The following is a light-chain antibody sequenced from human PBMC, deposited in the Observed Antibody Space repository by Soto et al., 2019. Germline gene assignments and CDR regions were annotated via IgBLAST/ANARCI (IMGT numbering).Light chain of an antibody. Sequence: QSALTRPPSASGSPGQSVTISCTGTSNDIGGYNYVSWYQQHPGKAPKLMIYEVNKRPSGVPDRFSGSKSGNTASLTVSGLQADDESDYYCTSYAGSDNVVFGGGTKLTVL. J-gene: IGLJ2*01. V-gene: IGLV2-8*01. CDR2: EVN. CDR3: TSYAGSDNVV. CDR1: SNDIGGYNY.